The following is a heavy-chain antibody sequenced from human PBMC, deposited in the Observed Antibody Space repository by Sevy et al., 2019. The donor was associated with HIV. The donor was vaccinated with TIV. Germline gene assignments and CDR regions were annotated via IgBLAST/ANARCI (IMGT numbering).Heavy chain of an antibody. CDR3: VRDRNVLLVVYAIPFDVFDI. Sequence: GGSLRLSCAASGFTFNNYGMHWVRQAPGKGLEWVTFIRHDGSDEYYTDSVKGGFTIYRDNSKNTVYLQMNSLRAEDTAVYYCVRDRNVLLVVYAIPFDVFDIWGQGTMVTVSS. V-gene: IGHV3-30*02. J-gene: IGHJ3*02. CDR1: GFTFNNYG. CDR2: IRHDGSDE. D-gene: IGHD2-8*01.